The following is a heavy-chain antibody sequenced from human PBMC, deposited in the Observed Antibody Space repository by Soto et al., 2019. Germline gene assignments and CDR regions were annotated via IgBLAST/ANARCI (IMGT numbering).Heavy chain of an antibody. D-gene: IGHD3-22*01. CDR2: ISYDGSNK. CDR1: GFTFSSYA. V-gene: IGHV3-30-3*01. Sequence: GGSLRLSCAASGFTFSSYAMHWVRQAPGKGLEWVAVISYDGSNKYYADSVKGRFTISRDNSKNTLYLQMNSLRAEDTAVYYCARSQITMIEDNWFDPWGQGTLVTVSS. J-gene: IGHJ5*02. CDR3: ARSQITMIEDNWFDP.